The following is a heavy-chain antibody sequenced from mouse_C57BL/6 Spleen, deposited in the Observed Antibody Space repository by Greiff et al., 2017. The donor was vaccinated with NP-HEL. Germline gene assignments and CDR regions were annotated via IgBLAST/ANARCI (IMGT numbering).Heavy chain of an antibody. J-gene: IGHJ4*01. V-gene: IGHV14-1*01. D-gene: IGHD1-1*01. Sequence: VQLQQSGAELVRPGASVKLSCTASGFNIKDYYMHWVKQRPEQGLEWIGRIDPEDGDTEYAPKFQGKATMTADTSSNTAYLQLSSLTSEDTSFYSFTKNYYRYAMHYWGQGTSVTVSS. CDR3: TKNYYRYAMHY. CDR2: IDPEDGDT. CDR1: GFNIKDYY.